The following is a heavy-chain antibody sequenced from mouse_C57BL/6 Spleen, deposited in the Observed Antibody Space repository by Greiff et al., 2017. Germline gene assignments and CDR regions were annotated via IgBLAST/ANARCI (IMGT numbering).Heavy chain of an antibody. D-gene: IGHD1-1*01. CDR3: TGRFITTVVASDY. CDR1: GFTFSDAW. Sequence: EVQGVESGGGLVQPGGSMKLSCAASGFTFSDAWMHWVRQSPEKGLEWVAEIRNKANTHATSYAESVTGRFTISRDDSKSSVYLQMNSLRAEDTRIYYCTGRFITTVVASDYWGQGTTLTGSS. J-gene: IGHJ2*01. V-gene: IGHV6-6*01. CDR2: IRNKANTHAT.